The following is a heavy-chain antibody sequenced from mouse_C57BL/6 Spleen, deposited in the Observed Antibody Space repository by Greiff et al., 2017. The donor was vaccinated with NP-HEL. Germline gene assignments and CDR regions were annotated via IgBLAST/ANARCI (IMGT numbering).Heavy chain of an antibody. D-gene: IGHD1-1*01. V-gene: IGHV1-39*01. CDR3: ARSLDYYGSSYWYFDV. Sequence: EVQLVESGPELVKPGASVKISCKASGYSFTDYNMNWVKQSNGKSLEWIGVINPNYGTTSYNQKFKGKATLTVDQSSSTAYMQLNSLTSEDSAVYYCARSLDYYGSSYWYFDVWGTGTTVTVSS. CDR1: GYSFTDYN. J-gene: IGHJ1*03. CDR2: INPNYGTT.